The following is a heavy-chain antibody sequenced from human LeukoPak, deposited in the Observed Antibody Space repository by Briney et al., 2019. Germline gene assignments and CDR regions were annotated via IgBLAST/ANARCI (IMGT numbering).Heavy chain of an antibody. J-gene: IGHJ2*01. CDR3: ARRRGLTGYQMHRRNWYFDL. CDR1: GFTFSSYW. V-gene: IGHV3-7*01. Sequence: GGSLRLSCAASGFTFSSYWMSWVRQAPGKGLEWVANIKQDGSEKYYVDSVKGRFTISRDNAKNSLYLQMNSLRAEDTAVYYCARRRGLTGYQMHRRNWYFDLWGRGTLVTVSS. CDR2: IKQDGSEK. D-gene: IGHD3-9*01.